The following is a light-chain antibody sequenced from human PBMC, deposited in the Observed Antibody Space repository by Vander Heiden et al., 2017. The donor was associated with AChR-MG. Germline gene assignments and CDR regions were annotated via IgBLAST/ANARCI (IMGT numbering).Light chain of an antibody. CDR3: QQYGSSPYT. Sequence: EIVLTQSPGTLSLSPGERATLSCRASQSVSSNYLAWYQQRPGQAPRLLVFGASSRATGIPDRFSGSGSATDFTLTISRLEPEDFAVYFCQQYGSSPYTFGQGTKLEIK. CDR1: QSVSSNY. V-gene: IGKV3-20*01. J-gene: IGKJ2*01. CDR2: GAS.